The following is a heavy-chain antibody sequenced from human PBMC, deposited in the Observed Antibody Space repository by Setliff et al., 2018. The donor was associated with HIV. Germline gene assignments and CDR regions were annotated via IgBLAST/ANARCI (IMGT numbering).Heavy chain of an antibody. Sequence: PSETLSLTCTVADGSISTGSYYWSWVRQPAGRGLEWIGRIYTSGSTNYNPSLKSRVTMSVDTSKNQFSLKLSSATAADTAVYYCARRLQFLEFLHGVGGLDVWGQGTTVTVSS. D-gene: IGHD3-3*01. CDR1: DGSISTGSYY. CDR3: ARRLQFLEFLHGVGGLDV. CDR2: IYTSGST. J-gene: IGHJ6*02. V-gene: IGHV4-61*02.